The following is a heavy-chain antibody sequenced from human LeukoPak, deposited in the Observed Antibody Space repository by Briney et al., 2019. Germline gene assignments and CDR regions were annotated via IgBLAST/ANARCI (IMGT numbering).Heavy chain of an antibody. V-gene: IGHV3-15*04. D-gene: IGHD3-10*01. Sequence: GGSLRLSCAASGFTFSNAWMSWVRQAPGKGLEWVGRIESKTDGGTTDYAAPVKGRFTISRDDSKNTLYLQMNSLKTEDTAVYYCTTVSLPMVRGVVMSSGYFDYWGQGTLVTVSS. CDR3: TTVSLPMVRGVVMSSGYFDY. CDR1: GFTFSNAW. J-gene: IGHJ4*02. CDR2: IESKTDGGTT.